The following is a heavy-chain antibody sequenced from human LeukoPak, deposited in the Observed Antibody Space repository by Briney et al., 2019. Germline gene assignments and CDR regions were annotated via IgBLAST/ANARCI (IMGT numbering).Heavy chain of an antibody. V-gene: IGHV1-2*02. CDR1: GYMFTGYY. Sequence: GASVKVSCKASGYMFTGYYIHWVRQAPGQGLEWMGWIIPNSGGTNYAQKFQGRVTMTRDTSISTAYMELSRLRSDDTAVYYCATTYSGSYLYYYYYYMDVWGKGTTVTVSS. CDR2: IIPNSGGT. J-gene: IGHJ6*03. D-gene: IGHD1-26*01. CDR3: ATTYSGSYLYYYYYYMDV.